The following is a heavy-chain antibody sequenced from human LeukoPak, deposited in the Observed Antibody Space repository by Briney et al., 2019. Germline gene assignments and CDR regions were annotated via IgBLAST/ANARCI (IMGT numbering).Heavy chain of an antibody. D-gene: IGHD3-22*01. CDR2: INSSSSYI. CDR3: ARGERGTYYYDSSGYSPFDY. Sequence: GGSLRLSCAASGFTFSSYSMNWVRQAPGKGLEWVSSINSSSSYIYYADSVKGRFTISRDNAKNSLYLQMNSLRAEDTAVYYCARGERGTYYYDSSGYSPFDYWGQGTLVTVSS. CDR1: GFTFSSYS. V-gene: IGHV3-21*01. J-gene: IGHJ4*02.